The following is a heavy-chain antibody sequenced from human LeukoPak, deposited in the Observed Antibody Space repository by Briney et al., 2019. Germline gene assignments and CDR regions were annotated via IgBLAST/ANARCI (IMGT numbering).Heavy chain of an antibody. CDR2: IYYSGST. CDR3: ARQHDILTGLSWFDP. J-gene: IGHJ5*02. CDR1: GGSISSYY. Sequence: SETLSLTCTVSGGSISSYYWSWIRQPPGKGLEWIGYIYYSGSTNYNPSLKSRVTISVDTSKNQFSLKLSSVTAADTAVYYCARQHDILTGLSWFDPWGQGTLVTVSS. D-gene: IGHD3-9*01. V-gene: IGHV4-59*08.